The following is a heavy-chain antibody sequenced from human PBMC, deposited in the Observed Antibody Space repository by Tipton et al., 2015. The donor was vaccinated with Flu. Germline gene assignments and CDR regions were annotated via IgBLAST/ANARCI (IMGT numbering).Heavy chain of an antibody. D-gene: IGHD1-26*01. CDR3: ARDSPYSGSTYYYYGMDV. CDR1: GFTFSSYW. V-gene: IGHV3-74*01. CDR2: INSDGSST. Sequence: SLRLSCAASGFTFSSYWMHWVRQAPGKGLVWVSRINSDGSSTSYADSVKGRFTISRDNAKNTLYLQMNSLRAEDTAVYYCARDSPYSGSTYYYYGMDVWSQGTTVTVSS. J-gene: IGHJ6*02.